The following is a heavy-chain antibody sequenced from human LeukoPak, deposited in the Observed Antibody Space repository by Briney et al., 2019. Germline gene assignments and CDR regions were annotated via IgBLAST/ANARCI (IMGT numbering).Heavy chain of an antibody. V-gene: IGHV3-30*03. CDR1: GFTFSSYG. Sequence: PGRSLRLSCAASGFTFSSYGMHWVSQAPGKGLEWVAVISYDGSNKYYADSVKGRFTISRDNSKNTLYLQMNSLRTEDTAVYYCARTVAVAGPMDYWGQGTLVTVSS. J-gene: IGHJ4*02. CDR3: ARTVAVAGPMDY. CDR2: ISYDGSNK. D-gene: IGHD2-15*01.